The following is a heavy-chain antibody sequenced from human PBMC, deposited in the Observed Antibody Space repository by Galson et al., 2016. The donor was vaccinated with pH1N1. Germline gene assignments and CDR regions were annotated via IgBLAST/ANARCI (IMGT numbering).Heavy chain of an antibody. CDR1: GGTFSSYAVGSYA. V-gene: IGHV1-69*13. D-gene: IGHD2-8*02. J-gene: IGHJ6*02. CDR3: ARPGQGAPYYYYGMDV. CDR2: IIPMFPTP. Sequence: SVKVSCKASGGTFSSYAVGSYAISWVRQAPRQGLEWMGGIIPMFPTPTYAQKFQGRVTITAGASTSTAYMELGSLRSEDTAVYYCARPGQGAPYYYYGMDVWGQGTTVTVSS.